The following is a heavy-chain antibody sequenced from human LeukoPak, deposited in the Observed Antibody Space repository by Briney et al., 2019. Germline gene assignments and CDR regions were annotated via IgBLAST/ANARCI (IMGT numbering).Heavy chain of an antibody. V-gene: IGHV4-31*03. CDR2: IYYSGST. J-gene: IGHJ3*02. CDR3: ARGWRTSAFDI. Sequence: PSQTLSLTCTVSGGSISSGGYYWSWIRQHPGKGLEWIGYIYYSGSTYYNPSLKSRVTMSVDTSKNQFSLKLSSVTAADTAVYYCARGWRTSAFDIWGQGTMVTVSS. D-gene: IGHD2-2*01. CDR1: GGSISSGGYY.